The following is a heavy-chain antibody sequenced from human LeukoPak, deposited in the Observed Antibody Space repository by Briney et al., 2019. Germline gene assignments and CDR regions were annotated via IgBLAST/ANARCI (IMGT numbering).Heavy chain of an antibody. J-gene: IGHJ4*02. D-gene: IGHD3-3*01. CDR3: ARGLVLRFLEWLSPHYYFDY. V-gene: IGHV4-34*01. CDR1: GGSFSGYY. Sequence: SETLSLTCAVYGGSFSGYYWSWIRQPPGKGLEGIGEINHSGSTNYNPSLKSRVTISVDTSKNQFSLKLSSVTAADTAVYYCARGLVLRFLEWLSPHYYFDYWGQGTLVTVSS. CDR2: INHSGST.